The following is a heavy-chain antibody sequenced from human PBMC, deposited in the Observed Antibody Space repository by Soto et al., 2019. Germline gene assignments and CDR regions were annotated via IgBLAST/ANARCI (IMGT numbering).Heavy chain of an antibody. CDR2: ISYDGSNK. V-gene: IGHV3-30*18. CDR3: AKVRIQLWIIDY. J-gene: IGHJ4*02. CDR1: GFTFSSYG. D-gene: IGHD5-18*01. Sequence: GGSLRLSCAASGFTFSSYGMHWVRQAPGKGLEWVAVISYDGSNKYYADSVKGRFTISRDNSKNTLYLQMNSLRAEDTAVYYCAKVRIQLWIIDYWGQGTLVTVSS.